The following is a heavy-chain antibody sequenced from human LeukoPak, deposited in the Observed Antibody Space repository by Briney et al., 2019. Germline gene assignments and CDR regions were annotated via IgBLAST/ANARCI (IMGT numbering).Heavy chain of an antibody. Sequence: GGSLRLSCAASGFTFSSYAMHWVRQAPGKGLEWVAVISYDGSNKYYADSVKGRFTISRDNSKNTLYLQMNSLRAEDTAVYYCARGGYSYGSKPLSDYYFDYWGQGTLVTVSS. CDR1: GFTFSSYA. V-gene: IGHV3-30-3*01. D-gene: IGHD5-18*01. CDR3: ARGGYSYGSKPLSDYYFDY. CDR2: ISYDGSNK. J-gene: IGHJ4*02.